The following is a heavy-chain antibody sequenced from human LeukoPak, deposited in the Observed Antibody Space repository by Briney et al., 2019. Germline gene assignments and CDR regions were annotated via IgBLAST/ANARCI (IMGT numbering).Heavy chain of an antibody. CDR1: GFTFSSYA. J-gene: IGHJ4*02. Sequence: PGGSLRLSCAASGFTFSSYAMSWVRQAPGKGPEWVSAISGSGGGTYYADSVKGRFTISRDNSKNTLYLQMNSLRAEDTAVYYCAKVLLWFGELPYYFDYWGQGTLVTVSS. CDR3: AKVLLWFGELPYYFDY. CDR2: ISGSGGGT. D-gene: IGHD3-10*01. V-gene: IGHV3-23*01.